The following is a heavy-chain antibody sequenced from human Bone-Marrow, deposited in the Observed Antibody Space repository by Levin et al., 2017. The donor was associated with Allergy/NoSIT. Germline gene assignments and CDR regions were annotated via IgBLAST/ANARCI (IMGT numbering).Heavy chain of an antibody. CDR2: INQDGSER. V-gene: IGHV3-7*04. D-gene: IGHD6-13*01. CDR3: ARDMYSSSSNWYSYNDY. J-gene: IGHJ4*02. Sequence: PGGSLRLSCAASGFTFSTYWMSWVRQAPGKGLEWVANINQDGSERNYVDSVKGRFTISRDNAKSSLYLQMNSLRAEETAVYYCARDMYSSSSNWYSYNDYWGQGTLVTVSS. CDR1: GFTFSTYW.